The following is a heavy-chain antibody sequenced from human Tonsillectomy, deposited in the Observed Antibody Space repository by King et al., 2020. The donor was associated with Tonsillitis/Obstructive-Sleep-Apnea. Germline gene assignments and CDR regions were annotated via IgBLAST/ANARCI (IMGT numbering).Heavy chain of an antibody. CDR1: GFTFRSYG. D-gene: IGHD3-16*01. Sequence: VQLVESGGGLVKPGGSLRLSCAASGFTFRSYGFNWVRQAPEKGLEWVSSISATSTSIYYADSVKGRFTISRDNAKNSLYLQMNSLRAEDTALYYCARQPWAPWGQGTLVTVSS. J-gene: IGHJ5*02. CDR3: ARQPWAP. V-gene: IGHV3-21*01. CDR2: ISATSTSI.